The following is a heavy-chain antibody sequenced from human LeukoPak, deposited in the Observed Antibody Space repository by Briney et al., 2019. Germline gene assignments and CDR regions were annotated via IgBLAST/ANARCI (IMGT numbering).Heavy chain of an antibody. V-gene: IGHV3-48*03. Sequence: GGSLRLSCAASGFTFSSYEMNWVRQAPGKGLEWVSYISGSGNTMYHAASVKGRFTISRDNAKNSLYLQMTSLRAEDTAGYYWGLDLGNYVGFRYSDYSGQGTLVTASS. CDR1: GFTFSSYE. CDR2: ISGSGNTM. D-gene: IGHD4-11*01. CDR3: GLDLGNYVGFRYSDY. J-gene: IGHJ4*02.